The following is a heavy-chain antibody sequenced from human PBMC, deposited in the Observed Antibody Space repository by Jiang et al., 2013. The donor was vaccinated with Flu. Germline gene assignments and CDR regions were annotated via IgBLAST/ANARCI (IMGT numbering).Heavy chain of an antibody. D-gene: IGHD5-12*01. CDR1: GFNFDNYW. J-gene: IGHJ4*02. V-gene: IGHV3-7*01. CDR2: IREDGNAI. CDR3: ARDSGFSDYDLYDF. Sequence: VQLVESGGGLVQPGGSLRLSCAASGFNFDNYWMTWVRQAPGKGLEWVTNIREDGNAIHYVDSVKGRFTISRDNAKNSLYLQMNSLRAEDTAVYYCARDSGFSDYDLYDFWGQGTLVTVSS.